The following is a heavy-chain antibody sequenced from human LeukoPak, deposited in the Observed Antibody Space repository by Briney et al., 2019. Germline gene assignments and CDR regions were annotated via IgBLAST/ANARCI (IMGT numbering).Heavy chain of an antibody. CDR3: ARQMTSTRLFDL. J-gene: IGHJ4*02. CDR2: MGSDRNKK. Sequence: GGSLSLSCVASGFIFSDHPFHGVGQSAHKELAWVALMGSDRNKKYYAESVQGRFTLSRENSKTTLFLQMSTLRAGDTAVYFCARQMTSTRLFDLWGQGTLVTVSS. V-gene: IGHV3-30*04. D-gene: IGHD5/OR15-5a*01. CDR1: GFIFSDHP.